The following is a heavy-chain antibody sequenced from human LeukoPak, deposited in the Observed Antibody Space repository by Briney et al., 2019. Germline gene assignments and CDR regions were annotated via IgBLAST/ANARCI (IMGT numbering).Heavy chain of an antibody. CDR2: ISPYNGNT. D-gene: IGHD2-2*01. J-gene: IGHJ4*02. Sequence: AASVKVSCKASGGTFSSYGISWVRQAPGQGLEWMGWISPYNGNTNYAQKLQGRVTMTTDTSTNTAYMELRSLRSDDTALYYCARDRVHCSTTSCYLGARPRFDYWGQGTLVTVSS. CDR3: ARDRVHCSTTSCYLGARPRFDY. V-gene: IGHV1-18*01. CDR1: GGTFSSYG.